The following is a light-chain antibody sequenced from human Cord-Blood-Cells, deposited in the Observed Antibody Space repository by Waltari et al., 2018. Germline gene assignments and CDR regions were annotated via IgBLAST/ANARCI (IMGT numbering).Light chain of an antibody. CDR1: QSVSSY. V-gene: IGKV3-11*01. CDR2: DAS. Sequence: EIVLTQSPATLSLSPGERATLSCRASQSVSSYLAWYQQKPGQAPRLLIYDASNRATGIPARFSGSGSGTDFTLTINRLEPEDFAVYYCQQRSNWLFTFGPGTKVDIK. CDR3: QQRSNWLFT. J-gene: IGKJ3*01.